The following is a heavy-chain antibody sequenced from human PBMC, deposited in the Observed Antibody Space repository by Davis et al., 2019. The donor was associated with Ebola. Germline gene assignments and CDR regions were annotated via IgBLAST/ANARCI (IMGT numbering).Heavy chain of an antibody. CDR3: ARGRYYYGSGRGGWFDP. CDR1: GGSISSYY. D-gene: IGHD3-10*01. J-gene: IGHJ5*02. CDR2: IYYSGST. Sequence: MPSETLSLTCTVSGGSISSYYWSWIRQPPGKGLEWIGYIYYSGSTNYNPSLKSRVTISVDTSKNQFSLKLSSVTAADTAVYYCARGRYYYGSGRGGWFDPWGQGTLVTVSS. V-gene: IGHV4-59*12.